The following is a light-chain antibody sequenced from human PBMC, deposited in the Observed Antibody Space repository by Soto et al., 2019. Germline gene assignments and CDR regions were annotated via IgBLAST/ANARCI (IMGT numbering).Light chain of an antibody. Sequence: DIQITQSPSSVSASVGDTVTITCRASQDIRRWFAWYHQTPGRAPKLLIYAASNLQSGVPSRFSGSGSGTLFTLTITSLQPEDFGTYFCHQTNSFPITFGQGTRLDIK. J-gene: IGKJ5*01. CDR3: HQTNSFPIT. CDR2: AAS. CDR1: QDIRRW. V-gene: IGKV1D-12*01.